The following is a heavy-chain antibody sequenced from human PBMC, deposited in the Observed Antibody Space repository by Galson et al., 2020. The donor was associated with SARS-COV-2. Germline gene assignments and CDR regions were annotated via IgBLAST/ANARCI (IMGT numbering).Heavy chain of an antibody. Sequence: QLGESLKISCAASGFTFSSYGMHWVRQAPGKGLEWVAVIWYDGSNKYYADSVKGRFTISRDNSKNTLYLQMNSLRAEDTAVYYCARDRHSIVVVTAIPDYWGQGTLVTVSS. CDR1: GFTFSSYG. J-gene: IGHJ4*02. V-gene: IGHV3-33*01. CDR2: IWYDGSNK. D-gene: IGHD2-21*02. CDR3: ARDRHSIVVVTAIPDY.